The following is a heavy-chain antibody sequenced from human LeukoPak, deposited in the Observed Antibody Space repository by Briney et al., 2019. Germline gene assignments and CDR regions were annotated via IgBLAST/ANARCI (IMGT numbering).Heavy chain of an antibody. CDR1: GGSFSGYY. Sequence: PSETLSLTCAVYGGSFSGYYWSWIRQPPGKGLEWIGEINHSGSTNYNPSLKSRVTISVDTSKNQFSLKLSSVTAADTAVYYCARIVAAYSSSWYGSPHYFDYWGQGTLVTVSS. CDR3: ARIVAAYSSSWYGSPHYFDY. CDR2: INHSGST. J-gene: IGHJ4*02. V-gene: IGHV4-34*01. D-gene: IGHD6-13*01.